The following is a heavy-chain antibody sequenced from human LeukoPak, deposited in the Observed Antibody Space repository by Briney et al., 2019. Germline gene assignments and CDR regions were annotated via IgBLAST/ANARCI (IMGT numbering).Heavy chain of an antibody. CDR1: GYSFSIYG. J-gene: IGHJ4*02. Sequence: AALVKVSCKASGYSFSIYGITWARQAPGQGLEYLGWISASDGTTNYAQKVQDRVTMTTDTSTSTAYLELRSLRSEDTAVYYCARCGATVTTHFSHWGQGTLVTVSS. D-gene: IGHD4-17*01. CDR2: ISASDGTT. CDR3: ARCGATVTTHFSH. V-gene: IGHV1-18*01.